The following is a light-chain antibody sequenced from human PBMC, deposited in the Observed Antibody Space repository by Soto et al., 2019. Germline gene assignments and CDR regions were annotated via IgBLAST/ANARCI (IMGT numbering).Light chain of an antibody. V-gene: IGLV2-14*01. CDR2: DVS. CDR3: SSYTSSSTLLV. Sequence: QSALTQPASVSGSPGQSITISCTGTSSDVGSYNYVSWYQQHPGKAPKLMIYDVSNRPSGVSNRFSGSKSGNTASLTISGRQAEDEADYYCSSYTSSSTLLVFGGGTKVTVL. J-gene: IGLJ2*01. CDR1: SSDVGSYNY.